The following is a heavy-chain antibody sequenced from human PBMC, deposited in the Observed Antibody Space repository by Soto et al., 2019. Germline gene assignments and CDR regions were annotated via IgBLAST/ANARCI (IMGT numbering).Heavy chain of an antibody. CDR2: VSSNGADR. D-gene: IGHD3-22*01. CDR3: AKDHIYNDGLLHFDY. Sequence: PGGSLRLSCVASGFALSGYAMGWVRQAPGEGLEWVSGVSSNGADRWYADSVRGRFTISRDNSRNTMYLQMNSLRAEDTAIYYCAKDHIYNDGLLHFDYWGQGTLVTVSS. CDR1: GFALSGYA. V-gene: IGHV3-23*01. J-gene: IGHJ4*02.